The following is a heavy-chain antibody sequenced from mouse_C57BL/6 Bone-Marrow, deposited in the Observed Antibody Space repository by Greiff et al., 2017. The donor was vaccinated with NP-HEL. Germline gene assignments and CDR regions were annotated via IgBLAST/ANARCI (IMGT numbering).Heavy chain of an antibody. J-gene: IGHJ3*01. CDR3: ARSLLITGY. CDR1: GYTFTSYG. CDR2: IYPRSGNT. D-gene: IGHD1-1*01. Sequence: VQLQQSGAELARPGASVKLSCKASGYTFTSYGISWVKQRTGQGLEWIGEIYPRSGNTYYNETFKGKATLTADKSSSTAYMELRSLTSEDSAVYFCARSLLITGYWGQGTLGTVSA. V-gene: IGHV1-81*01.